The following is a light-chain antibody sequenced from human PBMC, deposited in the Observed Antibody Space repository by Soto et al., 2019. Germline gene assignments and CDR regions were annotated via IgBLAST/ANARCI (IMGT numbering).Light chain of an antibody. CDR3: SSYTTTNTLGYV. V-gene: IGLV2-14*03. CDR1: SGDVGGYNY. Sequence: QSALTQPASGSGSPGQSIAISCTGTSGDVGGYNYVSWYQQHPDKAPKLIIFDVSNRPSGISIRFSGSKSGNTASLTISGLQAEDEADYYCSSYTTTNTLGYVFGTGTKVTVL. J-gene: IGLJ1*01. CDR2: DVS.